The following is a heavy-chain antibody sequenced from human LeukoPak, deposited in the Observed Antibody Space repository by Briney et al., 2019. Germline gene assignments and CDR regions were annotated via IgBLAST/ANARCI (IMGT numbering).Heavy chain of an antibody. D-gene: IGHD2-15*01. Sequence: SETLSLTCTVSGGSISGSYWSWIRQPAGKGLEWIGRIYSSGSTNYNPSLKSRVTMSVDTSKNQVSLKLNSVTAADTAVYYCARGFCSGGSCYLFDYWGQGTLVTVPS. CDR3: ARGFCSGGSCYLFDY. V-gene: IGHV4-4*07. CDR1: GGSISGSY. CDR2: IYSSGST. J-gene: IGHJ4*02.